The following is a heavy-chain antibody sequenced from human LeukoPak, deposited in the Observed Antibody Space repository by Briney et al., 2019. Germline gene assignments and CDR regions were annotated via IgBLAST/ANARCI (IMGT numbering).Heavy chain of an antibody. V-gene: IGHV4-4*09. Sequence: SETLSLTCTVSGGSISSYYWSWIRQPPGKGLEWIGYIYTSGSTNYNPSLKSRVTISVDTSKNQLSLKLSSVTAADTAVYYCARSGWRLDWFDPWGQGTLVTVSS. CDR1: GGSISSYY. J-gene: IGHJ5*02. CDR3: ARSGWRLDWFDP. CDR2: IYTSGST. D-gene: IGHD3-16*01.